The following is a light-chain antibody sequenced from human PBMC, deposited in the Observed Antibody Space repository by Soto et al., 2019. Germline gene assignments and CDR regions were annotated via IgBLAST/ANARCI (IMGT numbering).Light chain of an antibody. CDR1: QSISSW. Sequence: DIQMTQSPSTLSASVGDRVTITCRASQSISSWLAWYHQKPGKAPKLLIYDASSLESGVPSRFSGSGSGTEFTLTISSLQPDDFATYYCQQYNSYPTFGQGTKLEIK. J-gene: IGKJ2*01. CDR2: DAS. CDR3: QQYNSYPT. V-gene: IGKV1-5*01.